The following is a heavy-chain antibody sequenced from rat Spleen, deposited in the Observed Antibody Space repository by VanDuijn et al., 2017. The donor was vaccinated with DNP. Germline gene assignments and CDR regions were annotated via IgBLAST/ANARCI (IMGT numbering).Heavy chain of an antibody. Sequence: EVQLVESGGGLVQPGNSLKLSCAASGFTFSDYAMAWVRQSPKKGLEWVATISTNGSRTYYPDSVKGRFTVSRDNAKSSLYLQMNSLKSEDTSTYFCARHTTGDAMDAWGQGTSVTVSS. CDR3: ARHTTGDAMDA. V-gene: IGHV5-17*01. CDR1: GFTFSDYA. CDR2: ISTNGSRT. J-gene: IGHJ4*01. D-gene: IGHD1-6*01.